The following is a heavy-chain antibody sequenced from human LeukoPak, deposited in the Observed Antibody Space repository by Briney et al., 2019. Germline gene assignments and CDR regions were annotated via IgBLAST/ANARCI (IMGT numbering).Heavy chain of an antibody. CDR3: ARGIVVVPAATAFDY. CDR1: GYSFTSYW. V-gene: IGHV5-51*01. D-gene: IGHD2-2*01. Sequence: GEPLKISSKGSGYSFTSYWIGWVRQMPGKGLEWMGIVYPGDSDTRYSPSFQGQVTISADKSINTAYLQWSSLKASDTAMYYCARGIVVVPAATAFDYWGQGTLVTVSS. J-gene: IGHJ4*02. CDR2: VYPGDSDT.